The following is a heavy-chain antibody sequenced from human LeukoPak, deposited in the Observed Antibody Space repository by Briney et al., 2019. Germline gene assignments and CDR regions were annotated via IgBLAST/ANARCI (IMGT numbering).Heavy chain of an antibody. V-gene: IGHV3-9*01. Sequence: GRSLRLSCAASGFTFDDYAMHWVRQAPGKGLEWVSGISWNSGTIGYADSVKGRFTISRDNAKNSLYLQMNSLRVEDTALYYCAKDTSSGWYTSADWFDPWGQGTLVTVSS. CDR2: ISWNSGTI. CDR1: GFTFDDYA. CDR3: AKDTSSGWYTSADWFDP. D-gene: IGHD6-19*01. J-gene: IGHJ5*02.